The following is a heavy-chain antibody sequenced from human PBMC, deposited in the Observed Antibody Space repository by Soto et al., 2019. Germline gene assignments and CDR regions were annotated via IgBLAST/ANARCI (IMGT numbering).Heavy chain of an antibody. Sequence: ASVKVSCKASGGTFSSYAISWVLQAPGQGLEWMGGIIPIFGTANYAQKFQGRVTITADESTSTAYMELSSLRSEDTAVYYCARGRMRYYDSSGSYYYYGMDVWGQGTTVTVSS. D-gene: IGHD3-22*01. V-gene: IGHV1-69*13. J-gene: IGHJ6*02. CDR2: IIPIFGTA. CDR1: GGTFSSYA. CDR3: ARGRMRYYDSSGSYYYYGMDV.